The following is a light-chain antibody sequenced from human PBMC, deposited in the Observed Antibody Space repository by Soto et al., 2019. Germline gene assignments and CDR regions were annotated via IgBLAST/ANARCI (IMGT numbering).Light chain of an antibody. J-gene: IGLJ1*01. V-gene: IGLV2-14*01. CDR1: STDVGRYNY. CDR2: DVS. CDR3: TSYTSDSTYV. Sequence: QSVLTQPASVSGSPGHSITISCTGTSTDVGRYNYVSWYQQHPGKAPKLMVYDVSNRPSWVSNRFSGSKSGITASLTISGLQAEDEADYYCTSYTSDSTYVFGTVTKVTVL.